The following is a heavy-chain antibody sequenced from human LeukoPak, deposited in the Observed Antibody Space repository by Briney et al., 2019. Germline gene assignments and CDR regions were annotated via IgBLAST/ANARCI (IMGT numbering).Heavy chain of an antibody. V-gene: IGHV3-30*18. CDR3: AKDGVRGYCSGGSCGLFDY. J-gene: IGHJ4*02. CDR2: ISYDGSNK. Sequence: GGSLRLSCAASGFTFSSYGMHWVRQAPGKGLEWVAVISYDGSNKYYADSVKGRFTISRDNSKNTLYLQMNGLRAEDTAVYYCAKDGVRGYCSGGSCGLFDYWGQGTLVTVSS. D-gene: IGHD2-15*01. CDR1: GFTFSSYG.